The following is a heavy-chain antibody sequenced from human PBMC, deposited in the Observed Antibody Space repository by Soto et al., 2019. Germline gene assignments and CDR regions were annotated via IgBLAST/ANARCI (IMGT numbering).Heavy chain of an antibody. D-gene: IGHD3-10*01. V-gene: IGHV4-59*01. J-gene: IGHJ4*02. Sequence: QVQLQASGPGLVKPSETLSLTCTVSGGSISSYYWSWIRQPPGKGLEWIGYIYYSGSTNYNPSLXSXVXIXXDTSKNQFSLKLSSVTAADTALYYCARTYGRNFDYWGQGTLVTVSS. CDR3: ARTYGRNFDY. CDR1: GGSISSYY. CDR2: IYYSGST.